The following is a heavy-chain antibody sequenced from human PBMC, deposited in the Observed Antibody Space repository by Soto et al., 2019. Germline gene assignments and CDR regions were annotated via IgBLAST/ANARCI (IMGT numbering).Heavy chain of an antibody. CDR1: GGSFTSNNL. CDR3: ARLDIAVS. D-gene: IGHD6-19*01. J-gene: IGHJ5*02. CDR2: IYRTGST. Sequence: PSETLSLTCAVSGGSFTSNNLWTWVRQPPGQGLEWIGEIYRTGSTNYNPSLKSRVTISLDKSENQFSLKVTSLTAADTAVYYCARLDIAVSWGQGTLVTVYS. V-gene: IGHV4-4*02.